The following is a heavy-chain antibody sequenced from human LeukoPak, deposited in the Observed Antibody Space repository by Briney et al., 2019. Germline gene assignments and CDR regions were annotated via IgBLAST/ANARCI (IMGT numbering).Heavy chain of an antibody. CDR2: IYYTGST. J-gene: IGHJ4*02. Sequence: SETLSLTCTVSGGSISSYYWGWIRQPPGKGLEWIGTIYYTGSTYYNPSLKSRVTMSVDTSKKQFSLKLTSVTAADTAVYYCARLPRYDFWSWGQGTLVTVSS. CDR1: GGSISSYY. V-gene: IGHV4-39*01. D-gene: IGHD3-3*01. CDR3: ARLPRYDFWS.